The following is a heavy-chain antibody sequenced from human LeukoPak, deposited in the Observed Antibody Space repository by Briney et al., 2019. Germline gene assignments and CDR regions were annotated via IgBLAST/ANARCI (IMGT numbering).Heavy chain of an antibody. CDR2: LSSDGSDI. CDR1: GFSFSSHW. V-gene: IGHV3-74*01. J-gene: IGHJ4*02. D-gene: IGHD3-22*01. Sequence: GGSLRLSCAASGFSFSSHWMHWVRQAPGKGLVWVPRLSSDGSDITYADSVRGRFTISRDNAKNTLYLQMNSLRDEDTAVYYCVRFYYDSSGPRGLDYWGQGTLVTVSS. CDR3: VRFYYDSSGPRGLDY.